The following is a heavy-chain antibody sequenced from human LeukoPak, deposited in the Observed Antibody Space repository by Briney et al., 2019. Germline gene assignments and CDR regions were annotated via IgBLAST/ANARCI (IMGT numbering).Heavy chain of an antibody. Sequence: GESLKISCKGSGYRFTSYWIGWVRQMPGKGLEWMGIIYPGDSDTRYSPSFQGQVTISADKSISTAYLQWSSLKASDTAMYYCARRGGYCSGTNCYADYYFDYWGQGTLVTVSS. CDR1: GYRFTSYW. CDR3: ARRGGYCSGTNCYADYYFDY. D-gene: IGHD2-15*01. V-gene: IGHV5-51*01. CDR2: IYPGDSDT. J-gene: IGHJ4*02.